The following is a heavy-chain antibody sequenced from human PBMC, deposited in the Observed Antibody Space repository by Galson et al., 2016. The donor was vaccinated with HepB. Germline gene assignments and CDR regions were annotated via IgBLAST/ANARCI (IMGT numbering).Heavy chain of an antibody. V-gene: IGHV3-7*03. D-gene: IGHD3-16*01. J-gene: IGHJ6*02. Sequence: SLRLSCAAAGFNFYGYWMSWVRQAPGRGLEWMANIREDSFEKYYMESVKGRFTISRDNAKSSLFLQMNYLTAEDTGVYYCASGIMAAHWGMDVWGQGTTVIVSS. CDR2: IREDSFEK. CDR1: GFNFYGYW. CDR3: ASGIMAAHWGMDV.